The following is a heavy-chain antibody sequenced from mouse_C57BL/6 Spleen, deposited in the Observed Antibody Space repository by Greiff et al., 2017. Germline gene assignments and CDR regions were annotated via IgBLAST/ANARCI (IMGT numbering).Heavy chain of an antibody. V-gene: IGHV1-63*01. CDR1: GYTFTNYW. Sequence: QVQLQQSGAELVRPGTSVKMSCKASGYTFTNYWIGWAKQRPGHGLEWIGDIYPGGGYTNYNAKFKGKATLTADKSSSTAYMQFSSLTSEDSAIYYCARYYDGSSQYYYAMDYWGQGTSVTVSS. D-gene: IGHD1-1*01. CDR2: IYPGGGYT. J-gene: IGHJ4*01. CDR3: ARYYDGSSQYYYAMDY.